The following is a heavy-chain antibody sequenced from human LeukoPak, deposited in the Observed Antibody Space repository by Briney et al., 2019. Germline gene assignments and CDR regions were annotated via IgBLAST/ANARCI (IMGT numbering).Heavy chain of an antibody. CDR2: ISWNSGSI. J-gene: IGHJ4*02. CDR1: GFTFDDYG. D-gene: IGHD6-19*01. Sequence: HPGGSLRLSCAASGFTFDDYGMSWVRQAPGKGLEWVSGISWNSGSIGYADSVKGRFTISRDNAKNSLYLQMNSLRAEDMALYYCAKDITSAWGYSSGHFDYWGQGTLVTVSS. CDR3: AKDITSAWGYSSGHFDY. V-gene: IGHV3-9*03.